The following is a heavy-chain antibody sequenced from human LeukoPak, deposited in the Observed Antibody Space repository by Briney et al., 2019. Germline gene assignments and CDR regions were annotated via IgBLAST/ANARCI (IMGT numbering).Heavy chain of an antibody. CDR1: GGSFSGYY. CDR2: INHSGST. D-gene: IGHD2-15*01. J-gene: IGHJ6*03. CDR3: ARVPYCSGGSCYPTYYYYYMDA. Sequence: PSETLSLTCAVYGGSFSGYYWSWIRQPPGKGLEWIGEINHSGSTNYNPSLKSRVTISVDTSKNQFSLKLSSVAAADTAVYYCARVPYCSGGSCYPTYYYYYMDAWGKGTTVTVSS. V-gene: IGHV4-34*01.